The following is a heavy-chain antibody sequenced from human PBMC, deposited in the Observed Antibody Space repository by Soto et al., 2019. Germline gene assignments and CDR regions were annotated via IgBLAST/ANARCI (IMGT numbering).Heavy chain of an antibody. J-gene: IGHJ6*02. CDR1: GYTFTSYG. V-gene: IGHV1-18*04. Sequence: GASVKVSCKASGYTFTSYGISWVRQAPGQGLEWMGWISAYNGNTNYAQKLQGRVTMTTDTSTSTAYMELRSLRSDDTAVYYCAREEWARYYGILTGHRMDYYYYGMDVWGQGTTVTVSS. CDR2: ISAYNGNT. D-gene: IGHD3-9*01. CDR3: AREEWARYYGILTGHRMDYYYYGMDV.